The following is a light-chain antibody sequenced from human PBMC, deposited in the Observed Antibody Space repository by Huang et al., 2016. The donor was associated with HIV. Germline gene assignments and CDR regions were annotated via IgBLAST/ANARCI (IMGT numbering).Light chain of an antibody. V-gene: IGKV3D-20*01. CDR2: DAS. CDR1: QSVSSSY. J-gene: IGKJ5*01. CDR3: QQYGSSPIT. Sequence: EIVLTQSPATLSLSAGERATLSCGASQSVSSSYLAWYQQKPGLAPRLLIYDASSRATGIPDRFSDSGSGTDFTLTISRLEPEDFAVYYCQQYGSSPITFGQGTRLEIK.